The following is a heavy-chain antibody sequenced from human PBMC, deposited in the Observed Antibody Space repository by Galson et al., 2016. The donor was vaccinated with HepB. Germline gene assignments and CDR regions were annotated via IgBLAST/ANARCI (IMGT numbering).Heavy chain of an antibody. CDR2: ISDSVTGSPR. D-gene: IGHD6-13*01. J-gene: IGHJ4*02. Sequence: SLRLSCAASGFTFSDCNMNWVRQAPGKGLEWLSYISDSVTGSPRFYADSVKGRFPTSRDNAKNSLFLQMNSLTVEDTGVYYCAKGLGSSWLHYWGRGTQVTVSS. CDR3: AKGLGSSWLHY. CDR1: GFTFSDCN. V-gene: IGHV3-48*01.